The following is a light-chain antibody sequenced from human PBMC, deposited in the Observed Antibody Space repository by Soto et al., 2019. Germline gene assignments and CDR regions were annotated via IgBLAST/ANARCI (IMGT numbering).Light chain of an antibody. CDR2: GVS. J-gene: IGKJ3*01. Sequence: DLQMTQFPSSLSASLGDKLTITCPASQSISSSLNWYQQKSGKAPNLLIYGVSRLQGGVPSRFSGSGSGTDFTLTISSLQPEDFATYFCQQLNTFPPFFTFGPGTKVDIK. CDR1: QSISSS. V-gene: IGKV1-39*01. CDR3: QQLNTFPPFFT.